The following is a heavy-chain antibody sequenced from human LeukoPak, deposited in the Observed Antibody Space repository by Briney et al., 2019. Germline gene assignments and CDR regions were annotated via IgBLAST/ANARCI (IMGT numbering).Heavy chain of an antibody. D-gene: IGHD6-6*01. CDR3: ARAAGSSSSIWGDY. V-gene: IGHV3-30*02. Sequence: GGSLRLSCAASGFTFTSYAMHWVRQAPGKGLDWVAFIRYDGSNKYYADPVKGRFIISRDNSENTVFLQMNSLRPEDTAVYYCARAAGSSSSIWGDYWGQGILVTVSS. CDR2: IRYDGSNK. J-gene: IGHJ4*02. CDR1: GFTFTSYA.